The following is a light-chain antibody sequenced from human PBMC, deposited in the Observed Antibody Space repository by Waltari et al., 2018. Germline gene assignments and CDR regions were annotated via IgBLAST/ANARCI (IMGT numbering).Light chain of an antibody. V-gene: IGLV2-14*03. CDR2: DVN. CDR1: SGDVGGYNY. CDR3: NSYTGSSTSVL. J-gene: IGLJ3*02. Sequence: QSALTPPASVSGSPGQSITISCTGTSGDVGGYNYVSWYQHHPGKAPKLIIYDVNKRPSGVSNRFSGSKSGNTASLTISGLQADDEADYYCNSYTGSSTSVLFGGGTKLTVL.